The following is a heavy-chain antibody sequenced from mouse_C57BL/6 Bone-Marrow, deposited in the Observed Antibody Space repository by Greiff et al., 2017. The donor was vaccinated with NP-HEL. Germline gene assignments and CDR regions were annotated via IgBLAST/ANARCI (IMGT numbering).Heavy chain of an antibody. CDR2: IDPENGDT. J-gene: IGHJ2*01. D-gene: IGHD1-1*01. CDR1: GFNIKDDY. V-gene: IGHV14-4*01. CDR3: TTYYYGSSYSY. Sequence: EVMLVESGAELVRPGASVKLSCTASGFNIKDDYMHWVKQRPEQGLEWIGWIDPENGDTEYASKFQGKATITADTSSNTAYLQLSSLTSEDTAVYYCTTYYYGSSYSYWGQGTTLTVSS.